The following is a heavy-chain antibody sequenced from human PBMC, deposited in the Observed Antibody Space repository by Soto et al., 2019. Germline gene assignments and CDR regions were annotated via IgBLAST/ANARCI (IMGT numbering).Heavy chain of an antibody. J-gene: IGHJ4*02. D-gene: IGHD2-2*01. CDR1: GFTFSSYA. V-gene: IGHV3-30*04. Sequence: QVQLVESGGGVVQPGRSLRLSCAASGFTFSSYAMHWVRQAPGKGLEWVAVISYDGSHKYYADSVKGPFTISRDNSKKALDMPMTSLGAEDTAVNDCARWGQYGFDYWGQGTLVTVSS. CDR3: ARWGQYGFDY. CDR2: ISYDGSHK.